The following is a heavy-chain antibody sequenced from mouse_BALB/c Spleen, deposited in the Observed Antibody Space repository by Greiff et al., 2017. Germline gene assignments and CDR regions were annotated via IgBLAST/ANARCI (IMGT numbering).Heavy chain of an antibody. CDR1: GFAFSSYA. CDR3: AYLTGTGAMDY. D-gene: IGHD4-1*01. V-gene: IGHV5-9-4*01. CDR2: ISSGGSYT. Sequence: EVQLVESGGGLVKPGGSLKLSCAASGFAFSSYAMSWVRQSPEKRLEWVAEISSGGSYTYYPDTVTGRFTISRDNAKNTLYLEMSSLRSEDTAMYYCAYLTGTGAMDYWGQGTSVTVSS. J-gene: IGHJ4*01.